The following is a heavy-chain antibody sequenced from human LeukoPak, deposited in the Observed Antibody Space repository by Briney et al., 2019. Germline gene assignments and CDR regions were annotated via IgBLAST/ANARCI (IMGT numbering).Heavy chain of an antibody. J-gene: IGHJ5*02. Sequence: PSETLSLTCTVSGGSISSGGYYWSWIRQHPGKGLEWIGYIYYSGSTYYNPSLKSRVTISVDTSKNQFSLKLSSVTAADTAVYYCARSVPLPAAMMEKWFDPWGQGTLVTVSS. V-gene: IGHV4-31*03. CDR2: IYYSGST. D-gene: IGHD2-2*01. CDR3: ARSVPLPAAMMEKWFDP. CDR1: GGSISSGGYY.